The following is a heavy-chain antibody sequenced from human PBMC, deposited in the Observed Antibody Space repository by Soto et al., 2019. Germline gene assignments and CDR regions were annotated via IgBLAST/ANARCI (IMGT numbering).Heavy chain of an antibody. J-gene: IGHJ4*02. Sequence: SETLSLTCAVSGGSISSSNWWSWVRQPPGKGLEWIGEIYHSGSTNYNPSLKSRVTISVDKSKNQFSLKLSSVTAADTAVYYCARDADSSSCYGAFDYWGQGTLVTVSS. CDR1: GGSISSSNW. CDR3: ARDADSSSCYGAFDY. D-gene: IGHD6-13*01. CDR2: IYHSGST. V-gene: IGHV4-4*02.